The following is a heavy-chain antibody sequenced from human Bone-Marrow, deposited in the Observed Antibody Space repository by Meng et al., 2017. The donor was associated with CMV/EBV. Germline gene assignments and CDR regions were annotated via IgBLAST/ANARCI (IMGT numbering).Heavy chain of an antibody. V-gene: IGHV3-23*01. D-gene: IGHD6-13*01. J-gene: IGHJ4*02. Sequence: GGSLRLSCAASGFTFSSYAMSWVRQAPGKGLEWVSAISGSGGSTYYADSVKGRFTISRDNSKNTLYLQVNSLRAEDTAVYYCAKTKRAWHIAAVGRYFDYWGQGPLVPVPS. CDR2: ISGSGGST. CDR3: AKTKRAWHIAAVGRYFDY. CDR1: GFTFSSYA.